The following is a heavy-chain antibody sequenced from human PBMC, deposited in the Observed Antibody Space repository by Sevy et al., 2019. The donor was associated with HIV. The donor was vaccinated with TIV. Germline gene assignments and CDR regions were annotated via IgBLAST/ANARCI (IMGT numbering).Heavy chain of an antibody. CDR1: GFTVSNNY. V-gene: IGHV3-53*01. D-gene: IGHD6-19*01. J-gene: IGHJ4*02. Sequence: GGSLRLSCAVSGFTVSNNYMSWVRQAPRRGLEWVSLLYSSGGTFYADSVKGRFMISRDNSKNTLYLQMNSLRVEDTAVYYCARPLSSGWSGWGQGTLVTVSS. CDR2: LYSSGGT. CDR3: ARPLSSGWSG.